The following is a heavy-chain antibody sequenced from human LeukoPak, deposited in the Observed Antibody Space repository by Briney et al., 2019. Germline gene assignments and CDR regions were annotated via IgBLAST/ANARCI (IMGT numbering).Heavy chain of an antibody. Sequence: GASLRLSCAASGFTFSTYAMSWVRPAPGKGLEWVSGISAGGASKYYADSVKGRFTISRDNSKNTLYLQMSSLGAEDTGVYYCAKEGGPAGLYEYWGQGTLVTVSS. CDR1: GFTFSTYA. D-gene: IGHD2-2*01. J-gene: IGHJ4*02. CDR2: ISAGGASK. CDR3: AKEGGPAGLYEY. V-gene: IGHV3-23*01.